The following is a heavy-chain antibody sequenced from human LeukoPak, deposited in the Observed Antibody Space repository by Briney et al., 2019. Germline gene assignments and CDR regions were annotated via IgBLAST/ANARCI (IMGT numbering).Heavy chain of an antibody. CDR1: GYTFTGYY. D-gene: IGHD5-12*01. J-gene: IGHJ4*02. CDR2: INPNSGGT. CDR3: ARDMAATRSFDY. V-gene: IGHV1-2*02. Sequence: ASVKVSCKASGYTFTGYYMHWVRQAPGQGLEWMGWINPNSGGTNYAQKFQGRVTMTRDTSIGTAYMELSRLRSDDTAVYYCARDMAATRSFDYWGQGTLVTVSS.